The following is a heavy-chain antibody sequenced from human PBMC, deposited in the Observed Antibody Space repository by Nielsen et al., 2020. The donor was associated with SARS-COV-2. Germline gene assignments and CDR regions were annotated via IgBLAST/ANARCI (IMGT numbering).Heavy chain of an antibody. CDR3: ARQQAVATIIYYFDY. V-gene: IGHV4-39*01. CDR1: GGSISSSSYY. Sequence: SETLSLTCTASGGSISSSSYYWGWIRQPPGKGLEWIGSIYYSGSTYYNPSLKSRVTISVDTSKNQFSLKLSSVTAADTAVYYCARQQAVATIIYYFDYWGQGTLVTVSS. CDR2: IYYSGST. J-gene: IGHJ4*02. D-gene: IGHD5-24*01.